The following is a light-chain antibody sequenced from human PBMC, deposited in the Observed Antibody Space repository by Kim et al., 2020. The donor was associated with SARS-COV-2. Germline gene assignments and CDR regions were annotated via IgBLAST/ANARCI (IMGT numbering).Light chain of an antibody. CDR2: RDD. Sequence: ASRGQKVRISCSGHELGRNYDSWYQQRPGQSPLLVIYRDDKRPSGIPGRFSGSTSGNTAPLTISGTQPMDEGDYYCQAWDNSIVVFGGGTQLTVL. CDR1: ELGRNY. J-gene: IGLJ3*02. CDR3: QAWDNSIVV. V-gene: IGLV3-1*01.